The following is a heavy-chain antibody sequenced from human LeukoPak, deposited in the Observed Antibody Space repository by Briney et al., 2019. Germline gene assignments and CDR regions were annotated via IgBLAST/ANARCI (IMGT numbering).Heavy chain of an antibody. CDR1: GGSFSGYY. J-gene: IGHJ4*02. V-gene: IGHV4-34*01. CDR2: INHSGST. D-gene: IGHD2-2*01. CDR3: ARTRVPAAHCDY. Sequence: SETLSLTCAVYGGSFSGYYWSWIRQPPGKGLEWIGEINHSGSTNYNPPLKSRVTISVDTSKNQSSLKLSSVTAADTAVYYCARTRVPAAHCDYWGQGTLVTVSS.